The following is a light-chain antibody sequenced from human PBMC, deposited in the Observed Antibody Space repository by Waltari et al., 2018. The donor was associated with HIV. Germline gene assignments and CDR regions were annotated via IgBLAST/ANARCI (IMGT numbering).Light chain of an antibody. J-gene: IGLJ3*02. Sequence: NFMLTQPNSLSDSPARTVVIPCTRSTGSIARNYVRWYQHRPGTAPTTLLYSDYHRPLGVPERFSGIINTSSNSAPLTISGLKTEDEATYYCQSYDRFNRWVFGGGTRLTVL. CDR3: QSYDRFNRWV. V-gene: IGLV6-57*03. CDR2: SDY. CDR1: TGSIARNY.